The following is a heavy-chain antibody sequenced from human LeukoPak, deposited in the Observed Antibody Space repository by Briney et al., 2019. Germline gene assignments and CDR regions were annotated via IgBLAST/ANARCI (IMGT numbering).Heavy chain of an antibody. CDR3: VAGSGWRFDY. CDR2: ISWNSGSI. J-gene: IGHJ4*02. V-gene: IGHV3-9*01. CDR1: GFTFDDYA. Sequence: GGSLRLSCAASGFTFDDYAMHWVRQAPGKGLEWVSGISWNSGSIGYADSVKGRFTISRDNAKNSLYVQMNSLRVEDTAVYYCVAGSGWRFDYWGQGTLVTVSS. D-gene: IGHD6-19*01.